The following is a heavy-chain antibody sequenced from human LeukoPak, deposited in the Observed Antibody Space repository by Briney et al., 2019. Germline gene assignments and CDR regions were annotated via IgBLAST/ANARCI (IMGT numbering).Heavy chain of an antibody. V-gene: IGHV3-30*02. CDR2: IRYDGSNK. J-gene: IGHJ4*02. D-gene: IGHD2-15*01. CDR3: AMAGPEWCALDY. CDR1: GFTFSSYG. Sequence: GGSLRLSCAASGFTFSSYGMHWVRQAPGKGLEWVTFIRYDGSNKYYADSVKGRFTISRDNSKNTLYLQMNSLGSEDTAVYYCAMAGPEWCALDYWGQGTLVTVSS.